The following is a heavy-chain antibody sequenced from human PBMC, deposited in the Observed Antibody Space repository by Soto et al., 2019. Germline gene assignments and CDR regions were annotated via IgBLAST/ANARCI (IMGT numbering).Heavy chain of an antibody. Sequence: QVQLQESGPGLVKPSRTLSLTCTAPGGSTSTGGYYWAWTRHHPGKGRGGIGYIYNSAPTYYNPSLKSRVTISVDPSKNQFSLKLSSVTVADTAVYYCARDPAPWGQGALVTVSS. J-gene: IGHJ5*02. CDR1: GGSTSTGGYY. V-gene: IGHV4-31*03. CDR2: IYNSAPT. CDR3: ARDPAP.